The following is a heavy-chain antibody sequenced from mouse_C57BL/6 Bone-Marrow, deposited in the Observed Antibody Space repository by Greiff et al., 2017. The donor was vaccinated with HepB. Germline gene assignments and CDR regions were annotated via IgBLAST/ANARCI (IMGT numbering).Heavy chain of an antibody. J-gene: IGHJ3*01. CDR1: GFTFSSYA. CDR2: ISSGGDYI. D-gene: IGHD2-4*01. CDR3: TRGPHYYDYDSFAY. Sequence: EVQVVESGEGLVKPGGSLKLSCAASGFTFSSYAMSWVRQTPEKRLEWVAYISSGGDYIYYADTVKGRFTLSRDNARNTLYLQMSSLKSEDTAMYYWTRGPHYYDYDSFAYWGQGTRVTVSA. V-gene: IGHV5-9-1*02.